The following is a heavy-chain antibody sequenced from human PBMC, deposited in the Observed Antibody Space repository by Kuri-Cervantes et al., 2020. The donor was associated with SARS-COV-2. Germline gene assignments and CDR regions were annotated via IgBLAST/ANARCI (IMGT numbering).Heavy chain of an antibody. V-gene: IGHV3-23*01. Sequence: GGSLRLSCAASGLTFSSYAMSWVRQAPGKGLEWVSAISGSGGSTYYADSVKGRFTISRDNSKNTLYLQMNSLRAEDTAVYYCAKSPLGELLLYYFDYWGQGTLVTVSS. J-gene: IGHJ4*02. D-gene: IGHD1-26*01. CDR2: ISGSGGST. CDR3: AKSPLGELLLYYFDY. CDR1: GLTFSSYA.